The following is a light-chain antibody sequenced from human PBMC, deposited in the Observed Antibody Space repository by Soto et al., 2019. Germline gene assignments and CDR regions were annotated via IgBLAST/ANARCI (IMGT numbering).Light chain of an antibody. V-gene: IGKV1-16*01. Sequence: DIQMTQSPSSLSASVGDTVTITCRASQGINNFLAWFQQKPGQAPRSLIYAASSLQSGVPSRFSGSGSETDFTLTIISLQPEDLATYYCQQYDSYPATFGGGTKVEIK. CDR2: AAS. CDR3: QQYDSYPAT. CDR1: QGINNF. J-gene: IGKJ4*01.